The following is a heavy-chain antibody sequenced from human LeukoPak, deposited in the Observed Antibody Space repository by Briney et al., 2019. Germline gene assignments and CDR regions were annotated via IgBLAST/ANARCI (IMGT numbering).Heavy chain of an antibody. D-gene: IGHD3-3*01. Sequence: SETLSLTCTVSGGSINSNTYYWAFVRQPPGKGLEWIATIYYSGTTYYNPSLKSRVTISADTSRNHFSLNLSSVTAADTAVYYCARVAGELQIFGVVIDLGHAFDIWGQGTMVTVSS. CDR2: IYYSGTT. CDR3: ARVAGELQIFGVVIDLGHAFDI. V-gene: IGHV4-39*02. J-gene: IGHJ3*02. CDR1: GGSINSNTYY.